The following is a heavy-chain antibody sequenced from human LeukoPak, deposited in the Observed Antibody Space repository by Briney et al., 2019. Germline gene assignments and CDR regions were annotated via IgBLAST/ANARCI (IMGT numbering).Heavy chain of an antibody. CDR1: GFTFSNYA. D-gene: IGHD3-9*01. Sequence: PGGSLRLSCTASGFTFSNYAMHWVRQAPGKDLEYVSAISSGGGSTYYANSVKGRFTISRDNSKNTLYLQMGSLRAEDMAVYYCARGVPYYDILTGGSFDIWGQGTMVTVSS. CDR3: ARGVPYYDILTGGSFDI. CDR2: ISSGGGST. J-gene: IGHJ3*02. V-gene: IGHV3-64*01.